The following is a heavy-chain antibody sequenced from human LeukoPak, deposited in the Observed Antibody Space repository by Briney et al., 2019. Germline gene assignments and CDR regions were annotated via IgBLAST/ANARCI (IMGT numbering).Heavy chain of an antibody. D-gene: IGHD6-19*01. V-gene: IGHV3-11*01. CDR1: GFTFSDYY. J-gene: IGHJ4*02. CDR3: AREIVAGTVQAFDY. Sequence: PGGSLRLSCAASGFTFSDYYMSWIRQAPGKGLEWVSYISSSGSTIYYADSVKGRFTISRDNAKNSLYLQMNSLRAEDTAVYYCAREIVAGTVQAFDYWGQGTLDTVSS. CDR2: ISSSGSTI.